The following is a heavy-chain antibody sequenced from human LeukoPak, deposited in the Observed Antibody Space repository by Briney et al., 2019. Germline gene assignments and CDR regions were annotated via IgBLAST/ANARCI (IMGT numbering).Heavy chain of an antibody. V-gene: IGHV3-11*01. CDR2: IGGSDSIV. J-gene: IGHJ4*02. CDR3: ARKMVAGTFDS. Sequence: PGGSLRLSCAVSEFTVNDYYMSWIRQAPGKGLEWVADIGGSDSIVAYAASVRGRFSISRDFAKSSLYLQMNSLRAEDTAGYYCARKMVAGTFDSWGRGALVTVSS. CDR1: EFTVNDYY. D-gene: IGHD6-19*01.